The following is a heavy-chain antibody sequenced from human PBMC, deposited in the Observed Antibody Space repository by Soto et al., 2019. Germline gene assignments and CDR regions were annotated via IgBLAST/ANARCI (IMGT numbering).Heavy chain of an antibody. J-gene: IGHJ2*01. CDR3: AKDWGTTGDGLLKGFLDV. CDR2: ISASGGST. Sequence: GGSLRLSCAASGFTFSSYAMSWVRQAPGKGLEWVSAISASGGSTYYADSVKGRFTISRDNSKNTLYVQMNSLRVDDTSVYYCAKDWGTTGDGLLKGFLDVPGRGTQVTVSS. V-gene: IGHV3-23*01. D-gene: IGHD7-27*01. CDR1: GFTFSSYA.